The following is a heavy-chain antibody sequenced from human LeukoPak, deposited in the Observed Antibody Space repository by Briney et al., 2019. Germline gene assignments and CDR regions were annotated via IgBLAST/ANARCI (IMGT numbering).Heavy chain of an antibody. J-gene: IGHJ5*02. CDR1: GFSFSSYA. D-gene: IGHD1-1*01. CDR3: ARASWVPNADAVS. V-gene: IGHV3-23*01. Sequence: PGGSLRLSCAASGFSFSSYAMSWVRQAPARGLEWVSSMKGGGGDTFYADSVKGRFTLSRDDSRNTVYLQLNSLRVEDTAVYYCARASWVPNADAVSWGQGTLVTVSS. CDR2: MKGGGGDT.